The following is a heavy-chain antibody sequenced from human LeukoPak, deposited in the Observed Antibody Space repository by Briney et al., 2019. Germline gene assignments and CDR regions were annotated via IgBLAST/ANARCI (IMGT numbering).Heavy chain of an antibody. CDR2: IYHSGTT. CDR3: ARGASGYDRTRYYYYMDV. J-gene: IGHJ6*03. D-gene: IGHD5-12*01. V-gene: IGHV4-38-2*02. CDR1: GYSISNGYC. Sequence: SETLSLACSVSGYSISNGYCWGWIRQPPGKGLEWIGSIYHSGTTYYNPSLKGRVTISVDTSKNQFSLKLSSVTAADTAVYYCARGASGYDRTRYYYYMDVWGKGTTVTVSS.